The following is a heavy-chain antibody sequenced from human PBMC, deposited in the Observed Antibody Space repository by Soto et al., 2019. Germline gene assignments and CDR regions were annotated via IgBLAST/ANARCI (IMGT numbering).Heavy chain of an antibody. D-gene: IGHD2-15*01. Sequence: SETLSLTCAVYGGSFSGYYWSWIRQPPGTGLEWIGYIYYSGSTKYNPSLKSRVTISVDTSKNQFSLKLSSVTAADTAVYYCARKYCSGGSCYSRSSWFDPWGQGTLVNVSS. J-gene: IGHJ5*02. V-gene: IGHV4-59*08. CDR1: GGSFSGYY. CDR2: IYYSGST. CDR3: ARKYCSGGSCYSRSSWFDP.